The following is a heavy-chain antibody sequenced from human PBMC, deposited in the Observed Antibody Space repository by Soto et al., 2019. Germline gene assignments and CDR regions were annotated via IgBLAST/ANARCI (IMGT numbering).Heavy chain of an antibody. CDR1: GFTFSSYA. CDR2: ISGSGGST. V-gene: IGHV3-23*01. CDR3: AQDSSSTYYYYMDV. Sequence: GGSRRLSCAAAGFTFSSYAMSWVRQAPGKGLEWVSAISGSGGSTYYADSVKGRFTISRDNSKNTLYLQMNSLRAEDTAVYYCAQDSSSTYYYYMDVWGKGTTVTVSS. D-gene: IGHD6-13*01. J-gene: IGHJ6*03.